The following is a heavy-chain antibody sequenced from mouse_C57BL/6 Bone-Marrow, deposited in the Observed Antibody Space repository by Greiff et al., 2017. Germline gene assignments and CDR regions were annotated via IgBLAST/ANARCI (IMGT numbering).Heavy chain of an antibody. CDR1: GYTFTSYG. D-gene: IGHD1-1*01. Sequence: VQLQQSGAELARPGASVKLSCKASGYTFTSYGISWVKQRTGQGLEWIGETYPRSGNTYYNEKFKGKATLTADKSSSTAYMELRSLTSEDSAVYFCARLRYYGSSYAGYWGQGTTLTVSS. J-gene: IGHJ2*01. V-gene: IGHV1-81*01. CDR3: ARLRYYGSSYAGY. CDR2: TYPRSGNT.